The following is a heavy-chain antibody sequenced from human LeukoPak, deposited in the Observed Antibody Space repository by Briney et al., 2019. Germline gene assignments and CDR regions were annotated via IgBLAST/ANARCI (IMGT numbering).Heavy chain of an antibody. CDR3: ARAPVSNIVVVPAAMDY. Sequence: GGSLRLSCTASGFTFGDYAMSWVRQAPGKGLEWVSSISSSSSYIYYADSVKGRFTISRDNAKNSLYLQMNSLRAEDTAVYYCARAPVSNIVVVPAAMDYWGQGTLVTVSS. CDR1: GFTFGDYA. D-gene: IGHD2-2*01. J-gene: IGHJ4*02. V-gene: IGHV3-21*01. CDR2: ISSSSSYI.